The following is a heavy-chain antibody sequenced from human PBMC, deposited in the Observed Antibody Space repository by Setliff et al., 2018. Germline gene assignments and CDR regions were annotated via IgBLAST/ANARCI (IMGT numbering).Heavy chain of an antibody. CDR2: IGDSGSTT. CDR1: GFTFSDYA. V-gene: IGHV3-23*01. J-gene: IGHJ4*02. D-gene: IGHD7-27*01. Sequence: PGESLTISCEASGFTFSDYAMTWVRQAPGKGLEWVSAIGDSGSTTYYADSVRGRFTVSRDNSRNILYLQMNSLRAEDTAVYYCAKDLTQSDYWGQGTLVTVSS. CDR3: AKDLTQSDY.